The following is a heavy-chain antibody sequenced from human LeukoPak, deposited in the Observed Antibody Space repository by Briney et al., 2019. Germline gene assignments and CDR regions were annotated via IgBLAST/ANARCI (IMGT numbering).Heavy chain of an antibody. Sequence: SGTLSLTCAVSGGSISSTNWWSWVRQPPGKGLEWIGEIYHSGSTNYNPSLKSRVTISVDKSKNQFSLKLSSVTAADTAVYFCASSNCGSTSCSSYYYGMDVWGKGTTVTVSS. CDR2: IYHSGST. CDR3: ASSNCGSTSCSSYYYGMDV. J-gene: IGHJ6*04. V-gene: IGHV4-4*02. D-gene: IGHD2-2*01. CDR1: GGSISSTNW.